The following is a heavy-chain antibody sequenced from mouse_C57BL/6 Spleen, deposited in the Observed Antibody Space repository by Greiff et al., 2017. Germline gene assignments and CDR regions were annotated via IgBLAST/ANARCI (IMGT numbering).Heavy chain of an antibody. D-gene: IGHD2-1*01. CDR2: IYPGSGNT. CDR1: GYTFTDYY. V-gene: IGHV1-76*01. Sequence: QVQLQQSGAELVRPGASVKLSCKASGYTFTDYYINWVKQRPGQGLEWIARIYPGSGNTYYNEKFKGKATLTAEKSSSTAYMQLSSLTSEDSAVYFCARWSGAYGNFDYWGQGTTLTVSS. CDR3: ARWSGAYGNFDY. J-gene: IGHJ2*01.